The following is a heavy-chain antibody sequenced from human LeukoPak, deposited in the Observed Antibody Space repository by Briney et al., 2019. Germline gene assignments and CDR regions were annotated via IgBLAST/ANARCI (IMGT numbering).Heavy chain of an antibody. V-gene: IGHV1-69*13. CDR3: ARGIRLSSTIQLLDY. Sequence: SVKVSCKASGYTFTSYGISWVRQAPGQGLEWMGGIIPIFGTANYAQKFQGRVTITADESTSTAYMELSSLRSEDTAVYYCARGIRLSSTIQLLDYWGQGTLVTVSS. CDR2: IIPIFGTA. J-gene: IGHJ4*02. CDR1: GYTFTSYG. D-gene: IGHD2-2*01.